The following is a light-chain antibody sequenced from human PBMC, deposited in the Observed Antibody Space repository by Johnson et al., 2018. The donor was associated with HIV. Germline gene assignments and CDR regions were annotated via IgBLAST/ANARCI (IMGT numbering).Light chain of an antibody. CDR3: GTWDSSLRENV. V-gene: IGLV1-51*02. CDR2: ENN. J-gene: IGLJ1*01. CDR1: SSNIGNNY. Sequence: QSVLTQPPSVSAAPGQKVTISCSGSSSNIGNNYVSWYQQLPGTAPKLLIYENNKRPSGIPDRFSGSKSGTSATLGITGLQTGDEAEYYCGTWDSSLRENVFGTGTKVTVL.